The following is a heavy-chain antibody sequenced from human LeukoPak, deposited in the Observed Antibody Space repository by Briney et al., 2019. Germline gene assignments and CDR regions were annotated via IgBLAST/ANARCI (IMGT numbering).Heavy chain of an antibody. CDR3: ARWIQNEFDY. CDR1: GYSISSGYY. J-gene: IGHJ4*02. D-gene: IGHD5-18*01. V-gene: IGHV4-38-2*01. Sequence: KPSETLSLTCAVSGYSISSGYYWGWIRQPPGKGLEWIGSIYHSGSTYYNPSLKSRVTISVDTSKNQFSLKLSSVTAADTAVYYCARWIQNEFDYWGQGTLVTVSS. CDR2: IYHSGST.